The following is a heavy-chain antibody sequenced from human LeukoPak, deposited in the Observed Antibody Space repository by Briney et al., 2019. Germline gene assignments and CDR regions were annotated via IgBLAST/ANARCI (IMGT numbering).Heavy chain of an antibody. Sequence: SETLSLTCTVSGGSISSYYWSWIRQPPGKGLEWIGYIYYSGSTNYNPSLKSRVTISVDTSKNQFSLKLSSVTAADTAVYYCARTYYYDSSYLDIWGQGTMVTVSS. D-gene: IGHD3-22*01. J-gene: IGHJ3*02. V-gene: IGHV4-59*08. CDR3: ARTYYYDSSYLDI. CDR1: GGSISSYY. CDR2: IYYSGST.